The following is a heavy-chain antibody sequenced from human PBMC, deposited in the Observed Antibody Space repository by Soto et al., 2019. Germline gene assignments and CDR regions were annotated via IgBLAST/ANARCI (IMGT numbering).Heavy chain of an antibody. D-gene: IGHD6-13*01. J-gene: IGHJ4*02. CDR2: ISYTTTHT. CDR3: VRDQCIAANLDY. CDR1: GFAFSSYS. Sequence: LRLSCAASGFAFSSYSMNWVRQAPGKGLEWVSSISYTTTHTYYADSVKGRFTISRDNAKNSLYLQMNSLRAEDTAVYYCVRDQCIAANLDYWGQGTLVTVSS. V-gene: IGHV3-21*01.